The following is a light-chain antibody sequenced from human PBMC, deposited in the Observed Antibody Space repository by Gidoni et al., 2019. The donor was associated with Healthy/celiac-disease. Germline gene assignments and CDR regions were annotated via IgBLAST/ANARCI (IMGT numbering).Light chain of an antibody. CDR2: EGS. V-gene: IGLV2-23*01. Sequence: ALTQPAYVSGSPGQSITISCTGTSSDVGSYNLVSWYQQHPGKAPKLMIYEGSKRPSGVSNRFSGSKSGNTASLTISGLQAEDEADYYCCSDAGSSAYVFGTGTKVTVL. CDR3: CSDAGSSAYV. CDR1: SSDVGSYNL. J-gene: IGLJ1*01.